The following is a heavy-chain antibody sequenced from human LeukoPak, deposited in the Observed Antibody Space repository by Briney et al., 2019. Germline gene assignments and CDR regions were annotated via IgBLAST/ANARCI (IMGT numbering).Heavy chain of an antibody. CDR3: AKSLTSGYYYVESYFDY. D-gene: IGHD3-22*01. CDR1: RFTFSNYA. CDR2: IRDSAYRT. V-gene: IGHV3-23*01. Sequence: GGSLRLSCAASRFTFSNYAMSWVRQAPGKGLEWVSSIRDSAYRTYYADSVKGRFTISRDNSKNTLYLQMNSLRAEDTAVYYCAKSLTSGYYYVESYFDYWGQGTLVTVSS. J-gene: IGHJ4*02.